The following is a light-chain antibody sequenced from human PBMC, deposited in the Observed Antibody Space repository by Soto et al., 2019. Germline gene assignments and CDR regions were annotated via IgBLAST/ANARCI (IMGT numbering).Light chain of an antibody. CDR1: QYINTR. V-gene: IGKV3-11*01. Sequence: EIVLTQSPATLSLSPGERATFSCTASQYINTRLAWYQHRPGQAPRLLIYGTSSRATGIPDRLSGSGSGTDFTLTISSLEPEDFAVYYCQQRSNWPTFGQGTRLEIK. J-gene: IGKJ5*01. CDR3: QQRSNWPT. CDR2: GTS.